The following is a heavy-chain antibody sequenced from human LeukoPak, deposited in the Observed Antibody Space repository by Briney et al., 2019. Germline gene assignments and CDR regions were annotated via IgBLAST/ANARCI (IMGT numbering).Heavy chain of an antibody. CDR2: VYSGGSA. J-gene: IGHJ5*02. V-gene: IGHV4-39*01. CDR3: ARHESGTGFDP. Sequence: LETLSLTCTVSSASISGPTSYWGWIRQPPGKGLEWIASVYSGGSAYYNPSLKSRVIISVDTSNNKFSLRLTSVTAADTAMYYCARHESGTGFDPWGQGTLVTVSS. CDR1: SASISGPTSY. D-gene: IGHD5-12*01.